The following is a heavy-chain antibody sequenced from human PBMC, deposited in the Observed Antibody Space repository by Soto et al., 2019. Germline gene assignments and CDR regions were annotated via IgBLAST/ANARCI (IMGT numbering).Heavy chain of an antibody. CDR3: ARDGGSDSGGLEY. CDR1: GGTFSSYS. V-gene: IGHV1-69*01. D-gene: IGHD1-26*01. CDR2: IIPIFVTA. Sequence: QVQLVQSGAEVKKPGSSVKVSCKASGGTFSSYSINWVRQAPGQGVEWMGEIIPIFVTANYAQKFQGRVTITADESTSTAYMEQSRLRSEETAMYYWARDGGSDSGGLEYCGQGTLVTVSS. J-gene: IGHJ4*02.